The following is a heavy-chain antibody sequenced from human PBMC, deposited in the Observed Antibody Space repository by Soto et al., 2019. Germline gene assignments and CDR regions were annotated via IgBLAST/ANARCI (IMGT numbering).Heavy chain of an antibody. Sequence: QVQLQESGPGLVKPSQTLSLTCTVSGGSINSGAYYWSWIRQHPGKGREWIGYIFPRGSTYYNPPLKSRVTTPVDTSKNHFSLTLRSVTAADTAVYYCARAGSRGYSYGYADYWGQGTLATVSS. CDR3: ARAGSRGYSYGYADY. V-gene: IGHV4-31*03. D-gene: IGHD5-18*01. CDR2: IFPRGST. CDR1: GGSINSGAYY. J-gene: IGHJ4*02.